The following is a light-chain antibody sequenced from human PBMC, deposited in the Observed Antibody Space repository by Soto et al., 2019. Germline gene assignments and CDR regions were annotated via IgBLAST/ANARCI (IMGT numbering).Light chain of an antibody. CDR3: QQYNTFWT. CDR2: KAS. J-gene: IGKJ1*01. V-gene: IGKV1-5*03. Sequence: DIQMTQSPSTLSASVGDRVTITCRASQSISNSLAWYQQKPGKAPNLLIYKASSLESGVPSRFSGSGSGTEFTLTISSLQPDDFATYYCQQYNTFWTLGQGTKVDIK. CDR1: QSISNS.